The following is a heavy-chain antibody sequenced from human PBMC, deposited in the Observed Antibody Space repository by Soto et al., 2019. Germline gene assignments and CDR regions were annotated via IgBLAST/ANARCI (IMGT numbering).Heavy chain of an antibody. CDR2: IIPMFGSA. J-gene: IGHJ6*02. CDR1: GGTFSSYA. CDR3: ARGTRDCSTTSCYSPQGYYRHDMDV. V-gene: IGHV1-69*13. D-gene: IGHD2-2*01. Sequence: SVKVSCKASGGTFSSYAISWVRQAPGQGLEWMGGIIPMFGSATYGLKFRGRVTITADESTSTAYMDLSSLRSEDSALYYCARGTRDCSTTSCYSPQGYYRHDMDVWGPGTTVTVSS.